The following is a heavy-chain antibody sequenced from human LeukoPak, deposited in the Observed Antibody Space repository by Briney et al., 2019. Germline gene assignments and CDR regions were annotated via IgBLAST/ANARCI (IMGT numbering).Heavy chain of an antibody. V-gene: IGHV4-31*03. CDR1: GRSKSSGDFY. Sequence: PSEPLSLTCTLSGRSKSSGDFYWSWIRQHPGKGLEWIGYSYSSWTTYYHPSLKSRLTISVDTSKNQFSLKLSSVTAADTAVYYCARASHLGDLSLGYWGQGTLVTVSS. CDR2: SYSSWTT. CDR3: ARASHLGDLSLGY. D-gene: IGHD3-16*02. J-gene: IGHJ4*02.